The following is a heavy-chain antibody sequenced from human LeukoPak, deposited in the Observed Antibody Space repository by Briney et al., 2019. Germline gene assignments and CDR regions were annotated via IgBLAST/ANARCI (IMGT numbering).Heavy chain of an antibody. J-gene: IGHJ4*02. Sequence: TGGSLRLSCAASGFTFSSYAMSWVRQAPGKGLEWVSAISGSGGSTYYADSVKGRFTISRDNSKNTLYLQMNSLRAEDTAVYYCAKWGRSSWFGESFDYWGQGTLVTVSS. CDR2: ISGSGGST. CDR3: AKWGRSSWFGESFDY. D-gene: IGHD3-10*01. CDR1: GFTFSSYA. V-gene: IGHV3-23*01.